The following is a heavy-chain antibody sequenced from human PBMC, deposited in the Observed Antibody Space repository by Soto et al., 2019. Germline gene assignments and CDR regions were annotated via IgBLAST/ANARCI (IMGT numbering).Heavy chain of an antibody. D-gene: IGHD3-3*01. CDR1: GGSISSANW. V-gene: IGHV4-4*02. Sequence: SETLSLTCAVSGGSISSANWWNWVRQPPGKGLEWIGEIDRTGSTDYNPSLKSRVTISVDKSKNQFSLNLSSVTAADTAVYYCASPLLEWLLSFWRPPPYYYYYGMDVWGQGTTVTVSS. CDR3: ASPLLEWLLSFWRPPPYYYYYGMDV. CDR2: IDRTGST. J-gene: IGHJ6*02.